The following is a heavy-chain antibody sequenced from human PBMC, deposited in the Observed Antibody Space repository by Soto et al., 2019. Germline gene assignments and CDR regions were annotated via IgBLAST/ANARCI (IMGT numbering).Heavy chain of an antibody. J-gene: IGHJ5*02. V-gene: IGHV4-31*03. Sequence: QVQLQESGPGLVKPSQTLSLTCNVSGGYIGSGGYYWSWIRQHPGKDLEGIGYIYYTGSTYYNRSLSRRVSRSVDTSKNQFSLKLTSVTVADTAVYYCTRDRRSAHGTRGAIDPWGQGTMVTVSA. CDR3: TRDRRSAHGTRGAIDP. CDR1: GGYIGSGGYY. D-gene: IGHD6-13*01. CDR2: IYYTGST.